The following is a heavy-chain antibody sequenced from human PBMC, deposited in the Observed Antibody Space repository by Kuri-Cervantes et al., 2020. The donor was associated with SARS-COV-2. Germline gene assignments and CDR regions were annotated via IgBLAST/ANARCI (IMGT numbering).Heavy chain of an antibody. CDR3: ARGASIAARYYFDY. D-gene: IGHD6-6*01. CDR1: GGSISSYY. V-gene: IGHV4-59*12. CDR2: IYYSGST. Sequence: ESLKISCTVPGGSISSYYWSWIRQPPGKGLEWIGYIYYSGSTNYNPSLKSRVTMSVDTSKNQFSLKLSSVTAADTAVYYCARGASIAARYYFDYWGQGTLVTVSS. J-gene: IGHJ4*02.